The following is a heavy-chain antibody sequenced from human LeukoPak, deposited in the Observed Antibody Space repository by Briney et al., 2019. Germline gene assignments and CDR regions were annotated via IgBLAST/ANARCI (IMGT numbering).Heavy chain of an antibody. J-gene: IGHJ4*02. CDR3: ARDRGLFDY. CDR1: GFSFSNYW. Sequence: GGSLRLSCAASGFSFSNYWMTWVRQAPGKGLEWVANIKQGGSEKQYVGSVKGRFTISRDNAKNSLYLQMNSLRAEDTAVYYCARDRGLFDYWGQGTLVTVSS. V-gene: IGHV3-7*04. CDR2: IKQGGSEK. D-gene: IGHD3-10*01.